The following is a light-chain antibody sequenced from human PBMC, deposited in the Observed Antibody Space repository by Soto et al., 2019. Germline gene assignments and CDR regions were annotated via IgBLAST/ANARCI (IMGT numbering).Light chain of an antibody. CDR2: GAS. CDR3: QQYNNWPPLT. CDR1: QSVSSN. J-gene: IGKJ4*01. Sequence: EIVMTQSPATLSVSPGERATLSCRASQSVSSNLAWYQQKPGQAPRLLIYGASTRATGIPARFSGSGSGTXFXLXXSSLQSEDFAVYYCQQYNNWPPLTFGGGTKVEIK. V-gene: IGKV3D-15*01.